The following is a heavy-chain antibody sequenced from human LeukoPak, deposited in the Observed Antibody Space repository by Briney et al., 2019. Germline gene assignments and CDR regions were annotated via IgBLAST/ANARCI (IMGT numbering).Heavy chain of an antibody. V-gene: IGHV3-48*03. Sequence: GGSLRLSCAASGFTFSSYEMNWVRQAPGKGLEWVSSISWNSGSINYADSVKGRFTISRDNAKNSLYLQMNSLSAEDTAVYYCARGTEMATMGSWFDPWGQGTLVTVSS. CDR1: GFTFSSYE. CDR2: ISWNSGSI. J-gene: IGHJ5*02. CDR3: ARGTEMATMGSWFDP. D-gene: IGHD5-24*01.